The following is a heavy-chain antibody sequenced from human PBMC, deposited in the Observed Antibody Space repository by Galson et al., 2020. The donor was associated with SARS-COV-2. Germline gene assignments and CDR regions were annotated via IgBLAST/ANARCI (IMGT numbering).Heavy chain of an antibody. CDR1: GYSFTSYW. CDR2: IYPGDSDT. J-gene: IGHJ5*02. Sequence: GGSLRLSCKGSGYSFTSYWIGWVRQMPGKGLEWMGIIYPGDSDTRYSPSFQGQVTISADKSISTAYLQWSSLKASDTAMYYCARRAKDYDILTGYYFSWFDPWGQGTLVTVSS. D-gene: IGHD3-9*01. V-gene: IGHV5-51*01. CDR3: ARRAKDYDILTGYYFSWFDP.